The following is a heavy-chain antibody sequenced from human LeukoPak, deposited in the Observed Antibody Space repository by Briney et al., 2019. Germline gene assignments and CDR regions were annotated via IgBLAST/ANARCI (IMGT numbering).Heavy chain of an antibody. CDR2: IGSGSTTI. V-gene: IGHV3-48*01. D-gene: IGHD4-17*01. Sequence: PGGSPRLSCAASGFTFNTSNMNWVRQAPGKGLQWVSYIGSGSTTIYYADSVKGRFTISRDNAKNSLYLQMNSLRAEDTAVYYCATTLYGARGYWGQGTLVTVSS. CDR3: ATTLYGARGY. CDR1: GFTFNTSN. J-gene: IGHJ4*02.